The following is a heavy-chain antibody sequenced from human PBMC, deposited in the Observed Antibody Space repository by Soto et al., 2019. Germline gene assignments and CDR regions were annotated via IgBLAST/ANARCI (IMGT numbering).Heavy chain of an antibody. V-gene: IGHV1-69*12. CDR2: IIPIFGTA. J-gene: IGHJ6*02. CDR1: GGTFSSYA. Sequence: QVQLVQSGAEVKKPGSSVKVSCKASGGTFSSYAISWVRQAPGQGLEWMGGIIPIFGTANYAQKFQGRVTIAADESTSTAYMGLSSLRSEDTAGYYCAGIVQPRYYYGMDVWGQGTTVTVSS. CDR3: AGIVQPRYYYGMDV. D-gene: IGHD3-22*01.